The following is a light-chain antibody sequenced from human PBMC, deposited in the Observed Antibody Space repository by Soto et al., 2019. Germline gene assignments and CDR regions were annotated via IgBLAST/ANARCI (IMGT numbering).Light chain of an antibody. CDR2: EVS. CDR1: SSDGGGYNY. J-gene: IGLJ2*01. Sequence: QSVLTQPASVSGSPGQSITISCTGTSSDGGGYNYVSWYQQHPGKAPKLMIYEVSNRPSGVSNRFSGSKSGNTASLTISGLQAEDEADYYCSSYTSSRTLVFGGGTKLTVL. CDR3: SSYTSSRTLV. V-gene: IGLV2-14*01.